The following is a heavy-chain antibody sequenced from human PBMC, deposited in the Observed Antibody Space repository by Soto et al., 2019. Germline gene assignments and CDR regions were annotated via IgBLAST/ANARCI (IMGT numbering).Heavy chain of an antibody. D-gene: IGHD5-18*01. V-gene: IGHV3-23*01. J-gene: IGHJ6*02. CDR3: AKERGYNYGYDAMDV. CDR1: GFTFSSYA. CDR2: ISGSGGST. Sequence: EVQLLESGGGLVQPGGSLRLSCAASGFTFSSYAMSWVRQAPGKGLEWVSGISGSGGSTYYADSVKGRFTISRDNSKNTLYLQKNSLRAEDTAVYYCAKERGYNYGYDAMDVWGQGNTVTVSS.